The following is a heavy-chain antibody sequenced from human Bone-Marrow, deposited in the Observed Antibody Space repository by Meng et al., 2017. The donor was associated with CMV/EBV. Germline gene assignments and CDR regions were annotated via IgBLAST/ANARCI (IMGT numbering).Heavy chain of an antibody. D-gene: IGHD3-16*01. Sequence: ASVKVSCKASGYTFTSYGISWVRQAPGQGLEWMGWISAYNGNTNYAQKLQGRVTMTTDTSTSTAYMELRSLRSDDTAVYYCARGYSLGVIPYYFDYWGQGTRVTGSS. CDR3: ARGYSLGVIPYYFDY. V-gene: IGHV1-18*01. CDR1: GYTFTSYG. J-gene: IGHJ4*02. CDR2: ISAYNGNT.